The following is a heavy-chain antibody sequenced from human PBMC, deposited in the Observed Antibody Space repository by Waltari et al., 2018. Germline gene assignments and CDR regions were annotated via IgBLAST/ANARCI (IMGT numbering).Heavy chain of an antibody. D-gene: IGHD6-13*01. V-gene: IGHV3-7*01. CDR3: TRGGRDSSWYWRD. Sequence: GGLAQPGGSLRLSCAASGLSFSNYWMTWVRQASGKGPEWVANIKQDGSEKFYLDSVKGRFTISRDNAKSSLYLQMNNLRVEDTAVYYCTRGGRDSSWYWRDWGQGTLVTVSS. CDR2: IKQDGSEK. CDR1: GLSFSNYW. J-gene: IGHJ4*02.